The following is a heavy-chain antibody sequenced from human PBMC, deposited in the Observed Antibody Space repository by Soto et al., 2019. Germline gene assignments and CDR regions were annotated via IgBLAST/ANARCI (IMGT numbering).Heavy chain of an antibody. V-gene: IGHV6-1*01. D-gene: IGHD3-3*01. CDR3: AREGTYDFWSGDGFDI. J-gene: IGHJ3*02. CDR1: GDSVSSNSAA. Sequence: SQTLSLTCAITGDSVSSNSAALKWTRQCQPRCLEWLGRTYYRSKWYNDYAVSVKSRITINPDTSKNQFSLQLNSVTPEDTAVYYCAREGTYDFWSGDGFDIWGQGTMVTVSS. CDR2: TYYRSKWYN.